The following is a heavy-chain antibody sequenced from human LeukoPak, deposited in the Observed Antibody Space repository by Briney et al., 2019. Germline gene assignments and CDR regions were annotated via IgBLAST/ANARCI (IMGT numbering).Heavy chain of an antibody. CDR3: TADEWA. CDR2: IETKTDGGTT. D-gene: IGHD1-26*01. Sequence: NPGGSLRLSCAASGFTFSNSWMSWVRQAPGKGLEWVGRIETKTDGGTTDYAAPVKGRFTISRDDSKNTLYLQMNSLETEDTAVYYCTADEWASGQGTLVTVSS. CDR1: GFTFSNSW. J-gene: IGHJ5*02. V-gene: IGHV3-15*04.